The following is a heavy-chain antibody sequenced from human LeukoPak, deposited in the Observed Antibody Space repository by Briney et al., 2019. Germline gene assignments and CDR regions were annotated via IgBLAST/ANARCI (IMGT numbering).Heavy chain of an antibody. D-gene: IGHD3-3*01. J-gene: IGHJ3*02. Sequence: EASVKVSCKASGYTFTSYGISWVRQAPGQGLEWMGGFIPVFNVVTYAQKFQGRVTITADEPTSTVYMELTSLTSEDTAIFYCANLESKTRGGAFDIWGQGTAVTVSS. CDR1: GYTFTSYG. CDR2: FIPVFNVV. V-gene: IGHV1-69*13. CDR3: ANLESKTRGGAFDI.